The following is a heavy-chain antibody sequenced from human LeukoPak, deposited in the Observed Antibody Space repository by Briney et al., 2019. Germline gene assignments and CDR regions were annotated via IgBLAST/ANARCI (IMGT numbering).Heavy chain of an antibody. CDR3: AREVRTTVVTPSNNWFDP. Sequence: SSQTLSLTCTVSGGSISSGGYYWSWIRQHPGKGLEWIGYIYYSGSTYYNPSLKSRVTISVDTSKNQFSLKLSSVTAADTAVYYCAREVRTTVVTPSNNWFDPWGQGTLATVSS. CDR1: GGSISSGGYY. J-gene: IGHJ5*02. D-gene: IGHD4-23*01. V-gene: IGHV4-31*03. CDR2: IYYSGST.